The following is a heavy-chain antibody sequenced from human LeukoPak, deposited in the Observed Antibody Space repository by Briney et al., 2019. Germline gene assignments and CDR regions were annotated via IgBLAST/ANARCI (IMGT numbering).Heavy chain of an antibody. J-gene: IGHJ5*02. CDR1: GYTFTNYY. CDR2: INPTGTGT. D-gene: IGHD3-10*01. CDR3: ARDNSVGDIAWWFDP. V-gene: IGHV1-46*01. Sequence: ASVKVSCKASGYTFTNYYIHWVRQAPGQGLEWIGLINPTGTGTLYAQKFQGRVTMTRDMSTSTDYMELSSLRSEDTAAYYCARDNSVGDIAWWFDPWGQGTLVTVSS.